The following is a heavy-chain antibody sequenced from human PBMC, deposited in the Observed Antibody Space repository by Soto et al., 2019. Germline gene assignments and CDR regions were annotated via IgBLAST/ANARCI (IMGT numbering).Heavy chain of an antibody. CDR1: GGTVSSYP. CDR3: ARGKGQQLDY. CDR2: LIPLFGTT. D-gene: IGHD6-13*01. Sequence: QVQLVQSGAEVKKPGSSVKVSCKASGGTVSSYPFSWVRQAPGQGLEWMGGLIPLFGTTHYAQKFQGRVTITADESTSTAYMVLSSLRSEDTAIYYCARGKGQQLDYWGQGTLVTVSS. J-gene: IGHJ4*02. V-gene: IGHV1-69*12.